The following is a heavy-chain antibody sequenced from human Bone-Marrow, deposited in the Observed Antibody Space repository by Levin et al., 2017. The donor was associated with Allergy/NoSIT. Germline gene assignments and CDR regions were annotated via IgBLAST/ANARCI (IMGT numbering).Heavy chain of an antibody. V-gene: IGHV3-7*01. CDR2: TNQDESVQ. D-gene: IGHD3-16*02. CDR1: GFTFSNNY. CDR3: AKGRGFIIDY. Sequence: TGGSLRLSCAASGFTFSNNYMHWVRQAPGKGLEWVANTNQDESVQNYAHSVRGRFSISRDNARNSLSLQMNSLRVDDTAVYYCAKGRGFIIDYWGPGTLVTVSP. J-gene: IGHJ4*02.